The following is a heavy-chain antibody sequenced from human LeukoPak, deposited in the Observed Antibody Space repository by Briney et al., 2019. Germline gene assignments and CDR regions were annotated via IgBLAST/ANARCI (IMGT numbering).Heavy chain of an antibody. CDR3: ASATGPGDY. V-gene: IGHV3-30-3*01. CDR2: ISYDGSNK. Sequence: GGSLRLSCAASGFIFSSYAMHWVRQAPGKGLEWVAVISYDGSNKYYADSVKGRFTISRDNSKNTLYLQMNSLRAEDTAVYYCASATGPGDYWGQGTLVTVSS. J-gene: IGHJ4*02. CDR1: GFIFSSYA. D-gene: IGHD3-10*01.